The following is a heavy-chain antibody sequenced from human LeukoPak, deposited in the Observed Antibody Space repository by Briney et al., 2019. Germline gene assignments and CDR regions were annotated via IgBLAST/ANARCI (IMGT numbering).Heavy chain of an antibody. CDR2: IYYSGST. J-gene: IGHJ4*02. V-gene: IGHV4-59*01. CDR3: ARGYDYVWGSYRYTVFDY. D-gene: IGHD3-16*02. Sequence: PSETLSLTCTVSGGSISSYYWSWIRQPPGKGLECIGYIYYSGSTNYNPSLKSRVTISVDTSKNQFSLKLSSVTAADTAVYYCARGYDYVWGSYRYTVFDYWGQGTLVTVSS. CDR1: GGSISSYY.